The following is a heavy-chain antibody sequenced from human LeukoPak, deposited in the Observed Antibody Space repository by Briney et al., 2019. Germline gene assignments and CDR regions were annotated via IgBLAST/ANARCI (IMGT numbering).Heavy chain of an antibody. CDR1: GGSISDYS. D-gene: IGHD3/OR15-3a*01. V-gene: IGHV4-59*01. Sequence: SETLSLTCTVSGGSISDYSWSWIRQPPGKGLEWIGNIYYSGSANHNPSLKSRVTISRDTSKNQFSLKLTSVTTADTAVYYCARAGGVKTATLDLDYWGQGTLVTVSS. J-gene: IGHJ4*02. CDR3: ARAGGVKTATLDLDY. CDR2: IYYSGSA.